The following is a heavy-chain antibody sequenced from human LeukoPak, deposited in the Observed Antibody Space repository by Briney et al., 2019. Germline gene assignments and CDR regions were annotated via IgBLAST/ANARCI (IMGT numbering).Heavy chain of an antibody. J-gene: IGHJ4*02. CDR3: AKDPYSYGAYYFDY. Sequence: GRSLRLSCAASGFTFSSFGMHWVRQAPGKGLEWVAVISYDGRNKYYGDSVKGRFTISRDISKNTLYLQMNSLRAEDTAVYYCAKDPYSYGAYYFDYWGQGTLVTVSS. CDR2: ISYDGRNK. CDR1: GFTFSSFG. D-gene: IGHD5-18*01. V-gene: IGHV3-30*18.